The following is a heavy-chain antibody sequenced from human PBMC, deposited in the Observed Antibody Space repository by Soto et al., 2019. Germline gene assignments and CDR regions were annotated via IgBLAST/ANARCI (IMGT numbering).Heavy chain of an antibody. CDR2: ILWKSGNI. D-gene: IGHD2-21*02. Sequence: EVQLVESGGDMVLPGRSLRLSCVVSGSNYDDYGRHWVRQVPGKAPEWVSGILWKSGNIGYADSVRGRFTISRDYAKNSLYLEMNSLRPEDTALYYCVKDLGVVTAALGYWGQGVQVTVSS. CDR3: VKDLGVVTAALGY. CDR1: GSNYDDYG. V-gene: IGHV3-9*01. J-gene: IGHJ4*01.